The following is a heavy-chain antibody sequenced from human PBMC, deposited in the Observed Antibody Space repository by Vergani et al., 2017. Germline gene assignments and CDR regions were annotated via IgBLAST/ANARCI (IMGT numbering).Heavy chain of an antibody. Sequence: QVQLVQSGAEVKKPGASVKVSCKASGYTFTSYAMHWVRQAPGQRLEWMGWINAGNGNTKYSQKFQGRVTITRDTSASTAYMELSRLGSEDTAVYYCARVRITMVRGNAFDIWGQGTMVTVSS. CDR2: INAGNGNT. CDR1: GYTFTSYA. CDR3: ARVRITMVRGNAFDI. J-gene: IGHJ3*02. D-gene: IGHD3-10*01. V-gene: IGHV1-3*01.